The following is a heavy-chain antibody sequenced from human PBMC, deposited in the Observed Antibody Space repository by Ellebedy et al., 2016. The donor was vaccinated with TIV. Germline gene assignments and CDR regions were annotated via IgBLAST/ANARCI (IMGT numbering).Heavy chain of an antibody. D-gene: IGHD2-15*01. CDR3: ARGDLYCSGGSCYLELYGMDV. CDR2: IIPILGIA. Sequence: SVKVSCXASGGTFSSYAISWVRQAPGQGLEWMGRIIPILGIANYAQKFQGRVTITADKSTSTAYMELSSLRSEDTAVYYCARGDLYCSGGSCYLELYGMDVWGQGTTVTVSS. CDR1: GGTFSSYA. J-gene: IGHJ6*02. V-gene: IGHV1-69*04.